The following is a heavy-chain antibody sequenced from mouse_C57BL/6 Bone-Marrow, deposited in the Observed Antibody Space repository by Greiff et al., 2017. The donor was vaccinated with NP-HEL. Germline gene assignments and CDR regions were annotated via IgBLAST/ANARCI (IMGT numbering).Heavy chain of an antibody. V-gene: IGHV1-42*01. CDR2: INPSTGGT. J-gene: IGHJ3*01. Sequence: EVQRVESGPELVKPGASVKISCKASGYSFTGYYMNWVKQSPEKSLEWIGEINPSTGGTTYNQKFKAKATLTVDKSSSTAYMQLKSLTSEDSAVYYCARWGYYDYDVGFAYWGQGTLVTVSA. CDR3: ARWGYYDYDVGFAY. D-gene: IGHD2-4*01. CDR1: GYSFTGYY.